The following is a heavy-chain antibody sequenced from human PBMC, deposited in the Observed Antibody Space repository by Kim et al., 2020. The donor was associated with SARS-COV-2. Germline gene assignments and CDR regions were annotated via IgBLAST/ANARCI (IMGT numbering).Heavy chain of an antibody. V-gene: IGHV4-59*01. Sequence: SETLSLTCTASGGSISSYSWSWIRQPPGKGLEWIAYTSYSGSTNYNPSLKSRVTISVDTSKNQFSLKLNSVTAADTAVYYCARDRIGYCSSTSCSLHFDSWGQGTLVTVSS. J-gene: IGHJ4*02. CDR1: GGSISSYS. D-gene: IGHD2-2*01. CDR3: ARDRIGYCSSTSCSLHFDS. CDR2: TSYSGST.